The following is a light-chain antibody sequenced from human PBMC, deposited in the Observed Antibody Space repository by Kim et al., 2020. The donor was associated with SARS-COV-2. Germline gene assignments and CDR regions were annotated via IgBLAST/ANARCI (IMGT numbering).Light chain of an antibody. Sequence: QAGLTQPPSVSKDLRQTATLTCTGNNDNVGRQGAAWLQQHQGHPPKVLPDGNNNRRSGISERFSASRSGNTASLIITGLQSEDEADYYCSAWDSSLNAVVFGGGTQLTVL. V-gene: IGLV10-54*01. CDR2: GNN. CDR1: NDNVGRQG. CDR3: SAWDSSLNAVV. J-gene: IGLJ3*02.